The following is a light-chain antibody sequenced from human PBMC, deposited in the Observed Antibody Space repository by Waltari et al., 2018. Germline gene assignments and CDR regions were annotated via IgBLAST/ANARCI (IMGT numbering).Light chain of an antibody. CDR3: QQSYNAPYT. Sequence: DIQMTQSPSSLPASVGDRVTITCRASQSISNYLNWYQHKPGEAPKLLCYVASNLQRGVPSRFSGSGSETDFTLTISSLQLEDFATYYCQQSYNAPYTFGQGTNVEIK. J-gene: IGKJ2*01. CDR1: QSISNY. V-gene: IGKV1-39*01. CDR2: VAS.